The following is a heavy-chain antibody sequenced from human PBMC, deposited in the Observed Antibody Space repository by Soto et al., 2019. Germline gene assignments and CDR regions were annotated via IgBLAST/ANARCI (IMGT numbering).Heavy chain of an antibody. V-gene: IGHV5-10-1*01. J-gene: IGHJ6*02. CDR1: GYSFPSYC. CDR3: ARQNSPPNYYYYGMDV. Sequence: EALTISRTGSGYSFPSYCISWVRQIPGKGLEWMGRIDPSDSYTNYSPSFQGHVTISADKSISTAYLQWSSLKASDTAMYYCARQNSPPNYYYYGMDVWGQGTTVTVAS. CDR2: IDPSDSYT.